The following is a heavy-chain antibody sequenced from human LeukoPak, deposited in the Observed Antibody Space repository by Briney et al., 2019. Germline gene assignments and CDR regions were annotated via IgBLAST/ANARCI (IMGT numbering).Heavy chain of an antibody. CDR2: ITSKAYGVTT. V-gene: IGHV3-49*04. D-gene: IGHD3-10*01. Sequence: PGRSLRLSCTASGFTFGDHAMTWVRQAPGKGLEWVGFITSKAYGVTTEYGVSVKGRVNISRDDSKSIAYLHLNSLRTEDTAVYYCARVHSGNDFDYWGQGTLVTVSS. CDR3: ARVHSGNDFDY. CDR1: GFTFGDHA. J-gene: IGHJ4*02.